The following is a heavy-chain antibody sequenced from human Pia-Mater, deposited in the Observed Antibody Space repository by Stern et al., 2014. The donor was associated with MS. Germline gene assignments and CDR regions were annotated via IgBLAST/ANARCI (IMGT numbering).Heavy chain of an antibody. J-gene: IGHJ4*02. CDR3: ARGRDDLPDY. V-gene: IGHV4-59*01. Sequence: QLQLQESGPGLVKPSETLSLTCTVSGGSISSYYWRWIRQPPGKGLEWIGDIYYSGSTNYNPSLKSRVTISVDTAKNQFSLKLSSVTAADTAVYYCARGRDDLPDYWGKGTLVTVSS. CDR2: IYYSGST. D-gene: IGHD3-16*01. CDR1: GGSISSYY.